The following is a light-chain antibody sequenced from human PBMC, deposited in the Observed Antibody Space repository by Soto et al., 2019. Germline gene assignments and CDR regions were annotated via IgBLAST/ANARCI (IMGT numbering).Light chain of an antibody. CDR3: ATWDNSLNEVV. CDR2: NSD. J-gene: IGLJ2*01. V-gene: IGLV1-51*01. CDR1: SSNIGNKF. Sequence: QSVLTQPPSVSAAAGQKVTISCSGSSSNIGNKFVSWYQQFPGTAPKLLIFNSDKRPSGIPDRFSGSKSGSSATLGITGLQAGDEADYYCATWDNSLNEVVFGGGTKLTVL.